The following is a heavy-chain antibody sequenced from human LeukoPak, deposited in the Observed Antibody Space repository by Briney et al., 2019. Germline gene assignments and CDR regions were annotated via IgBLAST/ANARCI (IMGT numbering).Heavy chain of an antibody. CDR2: IYSGGST. Sequence: GGSLRLSCAASGFTFSSYAMSWVRQAPGKGLEWVSVIYSGGSTYYADSVKGRFSISRDKSKNTLYLQMNSLRAEDTAVYYCAIRKSGNAIDYWGQGTLVTVSS. V-gene: IGHV3-66*01. D-gene: IGHD5-12*01. CDR3: AIRKSGNAIDY. J-gene: IGHJ4*02. CDR1: GFTFSSYA.